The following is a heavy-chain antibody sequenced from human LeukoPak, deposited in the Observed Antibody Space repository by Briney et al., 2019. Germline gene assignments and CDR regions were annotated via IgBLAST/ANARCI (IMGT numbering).Heavy chain of an antibody. CDR3: ARHGHYCGGDCYFDY. Sequence: PSQTLSLTCTVSGGSISSYYWSWIRQPPGKGLEWIGYIYYSGSTNYNPSLKSRVTISVDTSKNQFSLKLSSVTAADTAVYYCARHGHYCGGDCYFDYWGQGTLVTVSS. J-gene: IGHJ4*02. CDR1: GGSISSYY. V-gene: IGHV4-59*08. D-gene: IGHD2-21*02. CDR2: IYYSGST.